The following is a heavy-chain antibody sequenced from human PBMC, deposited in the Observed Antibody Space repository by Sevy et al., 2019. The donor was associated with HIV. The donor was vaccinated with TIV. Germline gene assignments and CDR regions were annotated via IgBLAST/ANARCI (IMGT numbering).Heavy chain of an antibody. V-gene: IGHV3-21*01. J-gene: IGHJ6*02. CDR1: GFTFSSYS. Sequence: RGCLRLSCAASGFTFSSYSMNWVRQAPGKGLERVSSISSSSSYIYYADSVKGRFTISRDNAKNSLYLQMNSLRAEDTAAYYCARIEGLTGTFGYYYYGMDVWGQGTTVPVSS. CDR3: ARIEGLTGTFGYYYYGMDV. D-gene: IGHD1-7*01. CDR2: ISSSSSYI.